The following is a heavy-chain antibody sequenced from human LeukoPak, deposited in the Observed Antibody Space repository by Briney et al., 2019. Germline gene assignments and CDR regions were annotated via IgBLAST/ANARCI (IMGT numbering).Heavy chain of an antibody. Sequence: ASVKVSCKASGYTFTSYDINWVRQATGQGLEWLGWMNPNSGNTGYAQNFQGRVTMTRNTSIDTAYMELSSLRYEDTAVYYCARDYYGSKSSSFDPWGQGTLVTVSS. D-gene: IGHD3-10*01. V-gene: IGHV1-8*01. CDR3: ARDYYGSKSSSFDP. J-gene: IGHJ5*02. CDR2: MNPNSGNT. CDR1: GYTFTSYD.